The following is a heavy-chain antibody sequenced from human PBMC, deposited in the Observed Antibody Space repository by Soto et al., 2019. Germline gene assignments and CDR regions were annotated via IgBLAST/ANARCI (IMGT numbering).Heavy chain of an antibody. CDR1: GGSISYEYYH. V-gene: IGHV4-30-4*08. J-gene: IGHJ6*02. Sequence: QVQLQQSGPGLVKPSQTLSLTCTVSGGSISYEYYHWTWIRQSPGKGLEWIGYIHYSGSIIYNPSVKSRVTISVDTSNNQFALQLSSVTAADTAVYFCAREDDGGDRDYYGLDVWGQGTTVTVSS. CDR2: IHYSGSI. CDR3: AREDDGGDRDYYGLDV. D-gene: IGHD2-21*02.